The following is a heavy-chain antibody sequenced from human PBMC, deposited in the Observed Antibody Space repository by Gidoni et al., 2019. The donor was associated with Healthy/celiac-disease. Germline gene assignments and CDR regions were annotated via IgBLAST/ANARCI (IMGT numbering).Heavy chain of an antibody. CDR3: ARDLLRFLEWLVPATPAYYGMDV. V-gene: IGHV3-30-3*01. J-gene: IGHJ6*02. Sequence: QVQLVESGGGVVQPGRSLRLSCAASGFTFSSYAMHWVRQAPGKGLEWVAVISYDGSNKYYADSVKGRFTISRDNSKNTLYLQMNSLRAEDTAVYYCARDLLRFLEWLVPATPAYYGMDVWGQGTTVTVSS. CDR1: GFTFSSYA. D-gene: IGHD3-3*01. CDR2: ISYDGSNK.